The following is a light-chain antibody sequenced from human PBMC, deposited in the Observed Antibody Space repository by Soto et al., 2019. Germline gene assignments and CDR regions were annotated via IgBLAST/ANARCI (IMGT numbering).Light chain of an antibody. J-gene: IGLJ3*02. CDR1: SSDIGDYNY. Sequence: QSVLTQPASVSGSPGQSITISCTGTSSDIGDYNYVSWYQQYPGKVPKLVLYDVSHRPSGVSNRFSGSKSGNTASLTISGLQAEDEADYYCSSSTTTTSLVVFGGGTKLTVL. CDR3: SSSTTTTSLVV. V-gene: IGLV2-14*01. CDR2: DVS.